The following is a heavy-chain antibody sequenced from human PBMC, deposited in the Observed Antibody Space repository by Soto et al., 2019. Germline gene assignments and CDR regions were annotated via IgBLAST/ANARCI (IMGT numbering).Heavy chain of an antibody. CDR3: ARQYDFWSGYYFRAEKDWYFDL. CDR1: GYTFTSYG. D-gene: IGHD3-3*01. J-gene: IGHJ2*01. Sequence: QVQLVQSGAEVKKPGASVKVSCKASGYTFTSYGISWVLQAPGQGLEWMGWISAYNGNTNYAQKLQGRVTMTTDTSTSTAYMELRTLRSDDTAVYYCARQYDFWSGYYFRAEKDWYFDLWGRGTLVTVSS. CDR2: ISAYNGNT. V-gene: IGHV1-18*01.